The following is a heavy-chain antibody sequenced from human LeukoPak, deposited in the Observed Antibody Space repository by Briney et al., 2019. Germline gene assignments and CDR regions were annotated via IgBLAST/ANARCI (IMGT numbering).Heavy chain of an antibody. CDR3: ARLGYYDSSAYLWDY. D-gene: IGHD3-22*01. J-gene: IGHJ4*02. V-gene: IGHV2-5*02. Sequence: SGPTLVKPTQTLTLTCTFSGFSLSTSGVGVGWIRQPPGKALEWLALIYWDDDKRYSPSLKGRLTITKDTSKNQVVLTMTNMDPVDTATYYCARLGYYDSSAYLWDYWGQGTLVTVSS. CDR2: IYWDDDK. CDR1: GFSLSTSGVG.